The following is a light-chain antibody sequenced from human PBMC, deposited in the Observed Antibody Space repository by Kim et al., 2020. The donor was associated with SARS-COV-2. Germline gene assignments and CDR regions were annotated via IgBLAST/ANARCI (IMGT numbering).Light chain of an antibody. CDR2: SAS. CDR1: QGISTS. CDR3: QKYDAAPWT. Sequence: ASVGDRVTIPCRASQGISTSLAWYQQKPGKVPKVLIYSASALQSGVPSRFSGSGSGTDFTLTISSLQPEDVATYYCQKYDAAPWTFGHGTKVDIK. J-gene: IGKJ1*01. V-gene: IGKV1-27*01.